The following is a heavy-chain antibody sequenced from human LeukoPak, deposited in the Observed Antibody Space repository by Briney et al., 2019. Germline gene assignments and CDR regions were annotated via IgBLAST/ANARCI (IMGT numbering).Heavy chain of an antibody. CDR3: ARVRWGSFDY. J-gene: IGHJ4*02. CDR1: GGSISSYY. V-gene: IGHV4-59*01. CDR2: IYYSGST. D-gene: IGHD1-26*01. Sequence: SETLSLTCTVSGGSISSYYWSRIRQPPGKGLEWIGYIYYSGSTNYNPSLKSRVTISVDTSKNQFSLKLSSVTAADTAVYYCARVRWGSFDYWGQGTLVTVSS.